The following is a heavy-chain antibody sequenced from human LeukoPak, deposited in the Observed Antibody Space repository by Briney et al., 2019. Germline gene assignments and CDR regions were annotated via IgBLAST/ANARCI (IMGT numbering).Heavy chain of an antibody. D-gene: IGHD1-1*01. CDR3: AAHGALQLERLHY. CDR2: IFHRGSA. V-gene: IGHV4-39*01. J-gene: IGHJ4*02. Sequence: SETLSLTCTVSGGSVSSNNDYWGWIRQPPGRGLEWIGSIFHRGSAWYNPSLKSRVTISVDTSRDQFSLKLDSVTAADTAVYYCAAHGALQLERLHYWGQGTLVTVSS. CDR1: GGSVSSNNDY.